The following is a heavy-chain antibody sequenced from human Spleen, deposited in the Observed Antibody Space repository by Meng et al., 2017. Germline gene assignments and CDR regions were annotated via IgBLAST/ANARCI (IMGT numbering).Heavy chain of an antibody. J-gene: IGHJ4*02. V-gene: IGHV1-2*06. CDR1: GYTFIDYY. CDR2: INPNSGGT. Sequence: ASVKVSCKTSGYTFIDYYIHWVRQAPGQGLEWMGRINPNSGGTNYAQKFQGRVTMTRDTSISTAYMELSRLRSDDTAVYYCARVEGSITMVRGVILNYFDYWGQGTLVTVSS. D-gene: IGHD3-10*01. CDR3: ARVEGSITMVRGVILNYFDY.